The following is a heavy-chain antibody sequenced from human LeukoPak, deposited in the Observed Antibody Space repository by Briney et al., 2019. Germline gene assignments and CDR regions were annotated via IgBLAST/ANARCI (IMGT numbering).Heavy chain of an antibody. J-gene: IGHJ6*03. CDR3: ARVRLPHVPYDFWSGYAYYYYYMDV. CDR1: GYTFTSYG. Sequence: ASVKVSCKASGYTFTSYGISWVRQAPGQGLEWMGWISAYNGNTNYAQKLQGRVTMTTDTSTSTAYMELRSLRSDDTAVYYCARVRLPHVPYDFWSGYAYYYYYMDVWGKGTTVTVSS. V-gene: IGHV1-18*01. CDR2: ISAYNGNT. D-gene: IGHD3-3*01.